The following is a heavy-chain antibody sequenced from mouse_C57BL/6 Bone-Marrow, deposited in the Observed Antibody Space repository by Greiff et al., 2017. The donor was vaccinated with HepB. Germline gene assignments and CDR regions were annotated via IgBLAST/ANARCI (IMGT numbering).Heavy chain of an antibody. CDR3: TRPSNFTFDY. CDR2: IRNKANNHAT. V-gene: IGHV6-6*01. CDR1: GFTFSDAW. Sequence: DVMLVESGGGLVQPGGSMKLSCAASGFTFSDAWMDWVRQSPEKGLEWVAEIRNKANNHATYYAESVKGRFTISRDDSKSSVYLQMNSLSAEDTGIDYCTRPSNFTFDYWGQGTTLTVSS. J-gene: IGHJ2*01. D-gene: IGHD2-5*01.